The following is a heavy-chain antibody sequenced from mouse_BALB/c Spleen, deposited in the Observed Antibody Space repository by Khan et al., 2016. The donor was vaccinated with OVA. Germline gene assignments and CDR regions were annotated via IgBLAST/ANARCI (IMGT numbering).Heavy chain of an antibody. CDR3: ARGNYYGYYFDY. Sequence: EVQLQQSGPGLVKPSQSLSLTCTVTGYSITSGYVWNWIRQFPGNKLEWMGYISYSGGNSYNPSLKSRISITRDTSKNQFFLQLNSVTTEDTATYYCARGNYYGYYFDYWGQGTPLTVSS. D-gene: IGHD1-1*01. V-gene: IGHV3-2*02. J-gene: IGHJ2*01. CDR2: ISYSGGN. CDR1: GYSITSGYV.